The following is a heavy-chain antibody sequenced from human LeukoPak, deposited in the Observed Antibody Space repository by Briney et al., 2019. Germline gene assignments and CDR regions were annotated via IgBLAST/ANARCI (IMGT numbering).Heavy chain of an antibody. J-gene: IGHJ5*02. D-gene: IGHD4-17*01. CDR2: INPSGGST. V-gene: IGHV1-46*01. Sequence: GASVTVSCKASGYTFTSYYMHWVRQAPGQGLEWMGIINPSGGSTSYAQKFQGRVTMTRDTSTSTVYMELSSLRSEDTAVYYCARDPDGDYVRGWFDPWGQGTLVTVSS. CDR1: GYTFTSYY. CDR3: ARDPDGDYVRGWFDP.